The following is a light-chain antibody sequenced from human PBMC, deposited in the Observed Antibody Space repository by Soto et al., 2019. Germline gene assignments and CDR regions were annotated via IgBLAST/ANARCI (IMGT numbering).Light chain of an antibody. CDR2: GAS. V-gene: IGKV3-15*01. Sequence: EIVMTQSPATLSVSPGERATLSCRASQSVSSNLAWYQPKPGQAPRLLIYGASTRATGIPARFSGSGSGTEFTLTISSLQSEDFAVYYCQQYNNWPRGGDTFGQGTKLEIK. J-gene: IGKJ2*01. CDR1: QSVSSN. CDR3: QQYNNWPRGGDT.